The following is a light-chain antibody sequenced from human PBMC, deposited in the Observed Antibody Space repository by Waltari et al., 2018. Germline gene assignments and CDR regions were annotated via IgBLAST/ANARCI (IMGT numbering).Light chain of an antibody. Sequence: QLVLTQSPSASASLGASVNLTRTLSSGPSTNIIAWLQQQPQKATQSSIHVNTAARPQQPEKGPRDVRNVNRDGSHNKGVGIPDRFSGSSSGAERYLTISSLQSEDEADYYCQTGGHGTWVFGGGTRLTVL. V-gene: IGLV4-69*01. CDR2: VNRDGSH. CDR1: SGPSTNI. CDR3: QTGGHGTWV. J-gene: IGLJ3*02.